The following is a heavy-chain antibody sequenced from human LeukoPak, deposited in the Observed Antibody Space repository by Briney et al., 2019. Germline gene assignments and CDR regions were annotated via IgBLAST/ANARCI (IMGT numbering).Heavy chain of an antibody. CDR3: ARGGIAVAGIWDDY. CDR1: GYTFTSYG. J-gene: IGHJ4*02. Sequence: ASVKVSSKASGYTFTSYGSSWVRHAPGHGLERMGWISAYNGNTNDAQKLQGRVTMTTDTSTSTAYMELRSLRSDDTAVYYCARGGIAVAGIWDDYWGQGTLVTVSS. V-gene: IGHV1-18*01. D-gene: IGHD6-19*01. CDR2: ISAYNGNT.